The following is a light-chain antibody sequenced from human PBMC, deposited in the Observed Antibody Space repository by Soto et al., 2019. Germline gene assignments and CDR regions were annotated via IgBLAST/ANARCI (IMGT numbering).Light chain of an antibody. V-gene: IGKV3-15*01. CDR2: GAS. CDR1: QSVSSN. Sequence: EIVMTHSPATLSVSPGERATLSCRASQSVSSNLAWYQQKPCQAPRLLIYGASTRATGIPARFSGSGSGTEFTLTISSLQSEDFGVYYCQQYNNLPPNTFGGGTKVEIK. J-gene: IGKJ4*01. CDR3: QQYNNLPPNT.